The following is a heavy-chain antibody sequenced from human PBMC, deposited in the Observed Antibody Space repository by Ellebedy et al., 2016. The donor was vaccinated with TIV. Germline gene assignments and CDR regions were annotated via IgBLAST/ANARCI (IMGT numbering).Heavy chain of an antibody. D-gene: IGHD3-22*01. J-gene: IGHJ3*02. CDR2: LDVRVGST. CDR3: ARHDSSGYDAFDI. Sequence: ASVKVSCKASGYTFTKYYFHWIRQAPGQGLEWMGVLDVRVGSTVYAQKFQGRVTMTRDTSTSTVYMELSSLRSEDTAVYYCARHDSSGYDAFDIWGQGTMVTVSS. V-gene: IGHV1-46*03. CDR1: GYTFTKYY.